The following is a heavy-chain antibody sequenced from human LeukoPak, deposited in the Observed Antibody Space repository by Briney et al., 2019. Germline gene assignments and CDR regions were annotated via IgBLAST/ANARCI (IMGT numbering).Heavy chain of an antibody. CDR2: ISHGGST. V-gene: IGHV4-30-2*01. D-gene: IGHD5-12*01. CDR3: AGVKWRNFDS. Sequence: PSQTLSLTCAVSGGSINSGPYSWSWVRQPPGKGLEWIGYISHGGSTYYNPSLKSRVTISVDRPKNQFFLRLTSVTAADTAVYFCAGVKWRNFDSWGQGTRVTVSS. CDR1: GGSINSGPYS. J-gene: IGHJ4*02.